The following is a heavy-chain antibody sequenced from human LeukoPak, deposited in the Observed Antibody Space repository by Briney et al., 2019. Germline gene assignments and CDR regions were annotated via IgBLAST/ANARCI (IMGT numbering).Heavy chain of an antibody. CDR3: AKDRVTFGGVIVMRCDFDY. V-gene: IGHV3-23*01. CDR1: GFTFSSYA. Sequence: PGGSLRLSCAASGFTFSSYAMSWVRQAPGKGLEWVSAISGSGGSTYYADSVKGRSTISRDNSKNTLYLQMNSLRAEDTAVYYCAKDRVTFGGVIVMRCDFDYWGQGTLVTVSS. J-gene: IGHJ4*02. CDR2: ISGSGGST. D-gene: IGHD3-16*02.